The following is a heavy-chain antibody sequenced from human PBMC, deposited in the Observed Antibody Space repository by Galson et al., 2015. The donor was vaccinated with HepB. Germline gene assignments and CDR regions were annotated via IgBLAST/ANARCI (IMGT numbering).Heavy chain of an antibody. D-gene: IGHD2-2*01. CDR3: ARETLYCSSTSCYKRSGDYYYYYMDV. J-gene: IGHJ6*03. CDR1: GDSVSSNSAA. Sequence: CAISGDSVSSNSAAWNWIRQSPSRGLEWLGRTYYRSKWYNDYAVSVKSRITINPDTSKNQLSLQLNSVTPEDTAVYYCARETLYCSSTSCYKRSGDYYYYYMDVWGKGTTVTVSS. CDR2: TYYRSKWYN. V-gene: IGHV6-1*01.